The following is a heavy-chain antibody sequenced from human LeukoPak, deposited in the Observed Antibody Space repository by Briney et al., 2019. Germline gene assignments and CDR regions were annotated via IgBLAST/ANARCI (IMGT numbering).Heavy chain of an antibody. CDR1: GFTFSDYY. CDR3: ARGLTGRYILTGYYNDY. D-gene: IGHD3-9*01. V-gene: IGHV3-11*01. J-gene: IGHJ4*02. Sequence: GGSPRLSFAASGFTFSDYYMSWIRQAPGKGLEWVSYISSSGTSIYYADSVKGRFTLSRDNAKNSLYLQMNSLRAEDTAVYYCARGLTGRYILTGYYNDYWGQGTLVTVSS. CDR2: ISSSGTSI.